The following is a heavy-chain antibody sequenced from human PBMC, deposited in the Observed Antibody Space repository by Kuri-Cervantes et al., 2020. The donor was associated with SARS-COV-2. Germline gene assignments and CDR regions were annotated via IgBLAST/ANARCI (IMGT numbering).Heavy chain of an antibody. CDR3: ARARTTSYYDFWGGYYFHYYYGMDV. J-gene: IGHJ6*02. Sequence: GGSLRLSCAASGFTFSDYYMSWIRQAPGKGLEWVSYISSSGSTIYYADSVKGRFTISRDNSKNTLYLQMNSLRAEDTAVYYCARARTTSYYDFWGGYYFHYYYGMDVWGQGTTVTVSS. CDR2: ISSSGSTI. CDR1: GFTFSDYY. V-gene: IGHV3-11*01. D-gene: IGHD3-3*01.